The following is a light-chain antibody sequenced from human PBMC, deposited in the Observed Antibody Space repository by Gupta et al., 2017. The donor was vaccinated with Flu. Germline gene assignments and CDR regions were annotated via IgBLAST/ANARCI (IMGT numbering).Light chain of an antibody. CDR2: RNK. Sequence: SVLPQPPSASGTPGQRFTISCSGSSSDIGSNYLYWYQQLPGTAPKLLIYRNKQRPAGVPDRFSGSKSGTSSSMSISGLRSEDEADYYCAAGDDSRIGPVFGGGIKLTVL. J-gene: IGLJ2*01. CDR3: AAGDDSRIGPV. CDR1: SSDIGSNY. V-gene: IGLV1-47*01.